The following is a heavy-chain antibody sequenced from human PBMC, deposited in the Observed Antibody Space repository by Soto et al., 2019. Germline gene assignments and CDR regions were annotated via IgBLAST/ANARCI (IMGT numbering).Heavy chain of an antibody. J-gene: IGHJ6*02. CDR1: GGTFSSYA. CDR2: IIPIFGTA. V-gene: IGHV1-69*13. CDR3: ARDGVYFSGGSCYFGGYGMDV. Sequence: SVKVSCKASGGTFSSYAISWVRQAPGQGLEWMGGIIPIFGTANYAQKFQGRVTITADESTSTAYMELSSLRSEDTAVYYFARDGVYFSGGSCYFGGYGMDVWGQGTTVTVSS. D-gene: IGHD2-15*01.